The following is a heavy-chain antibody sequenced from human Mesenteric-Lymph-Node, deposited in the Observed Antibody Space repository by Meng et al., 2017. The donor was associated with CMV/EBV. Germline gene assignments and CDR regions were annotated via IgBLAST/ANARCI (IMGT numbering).Heavy chain of an antibody. CDR1: GGSIGGYY. CDR2: IYYTGTT. V-gene: IGHV4-59*01. CDR3: ARENLHSDTSGYRRAYYLDY. J-gene: IGHJ4*02. D-gene: IGHD3-22*01. Sequence: SETLSLTCIVSGGSIGGYYWTWIRQPPGKGLEWIGYIYYTGTTIYNPSLRSRVSMSVDTSKNHFSLRLSPVTAADTAVYFCARENLHSDTSGYRRAYYLDYWGQGTLVTVSS.